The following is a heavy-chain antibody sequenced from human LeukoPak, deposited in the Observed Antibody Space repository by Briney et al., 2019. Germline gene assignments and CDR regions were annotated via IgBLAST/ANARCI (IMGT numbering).Heavy chain of an antibody. Sequence: GGSLRLSCVASGFTFSTYTMNWIRQAPGKGLEWVPVIYSGGSTYYADSVKGRFTISRDNSKNTLYLQMNSLRAEDTAVYYCARSVVGAVIFDYWGQGTLVTVSS. J-gene: IGHJ4*02. D-gene: IGHD1-26*01. CDR1: GFTFSTYT. V-gene: IGHV3-53*01. CDR3: ARSVVGAVIFDY. CDR2: IYSGGST.